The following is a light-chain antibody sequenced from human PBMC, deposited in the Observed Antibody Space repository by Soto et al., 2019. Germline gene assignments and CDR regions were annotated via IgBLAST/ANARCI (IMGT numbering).Light chain of an antibody. J-gene: IGLJ1*01. V-gene: IGLV1-40*01. CDR1: SSNIGAGYD. Sequence: QSVLTQPPSVSGAPGQRVTISCTGSSSNIGAGYDVHWYQQLPGTAPKLLIYGNSNRPSVVPDRFSGSKSGPSASLAITGLQAEDEADYYFQSYDSSLSGYVFGTGTKLTVL. CDR3: QSYDSSLSGYV. CDR2: GNS.